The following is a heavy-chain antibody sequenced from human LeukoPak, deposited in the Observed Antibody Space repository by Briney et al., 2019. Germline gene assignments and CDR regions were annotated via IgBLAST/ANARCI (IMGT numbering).Heavy chain of an antibody. CDR2: IYYSGST. CDR1: GGSISSSNW. J-gene: IGHJ6*02. Sequence: SETLSLTCAVSGGSISSSNWWSWVRQHPGKGLEWIGEIYYSGSTNYNPSLKSRVTISVDKSKNQFSLKLSSVTAADTAVYYCARDLDQVVVAAYYYYYGMDVWGQGTTVTVSS. CDR3: ARDLDQVVVAAYYYYYGMDV. V-gene: IGHV4-4*02. D-gene: IGHD2-15*01.